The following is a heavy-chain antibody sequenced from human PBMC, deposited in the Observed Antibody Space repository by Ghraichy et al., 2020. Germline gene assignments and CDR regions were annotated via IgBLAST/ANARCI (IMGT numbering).Heavy chain of an antibody. Sequence: GSLRLSCAVSGYSITSGYYWVWIRQPPGKGLEWIGSIYHSGSTYYNPSLKSRVNMSVDTSKNQFYRKLSSRTAADTAVYYCAREGMRATGNDAFDIWGQGTMVTVSS. J-gene: IGHJ3*02. CDR2: IYHSGST. D-gene: IGHD1-26*01. CDR3: AREGMRATGNDAFDI. V-gene: IGHV4-38-2*02. CDR1: GYSITSGYY.